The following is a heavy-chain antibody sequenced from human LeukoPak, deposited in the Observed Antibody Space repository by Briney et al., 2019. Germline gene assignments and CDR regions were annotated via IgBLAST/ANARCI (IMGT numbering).Heavy chain of an antibody. CDR1: GFIFSDYW. V-gene: IGHV3-74*01. D-gene: IGHD3-16*01. Sequence: PGGSLRLSCAASGFIFSDYWMHWVRQGPGKGLVWVSLIKSDGSSTSYAESVKGRFTISRDNAKNTVYVHMDSLRDEDTAVYYCARGGRYAYFLDYRGQGTLVTVSS. CDR2: IKSDGSST. CDR3: ARGGRYAYFLDY. J-gene: IGHJ4*02.